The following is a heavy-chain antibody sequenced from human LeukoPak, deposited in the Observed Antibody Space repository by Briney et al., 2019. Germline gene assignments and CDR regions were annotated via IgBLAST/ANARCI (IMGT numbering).Heavy chain of an antibody. J-gene: IGHJ4*02. D-gene: IGHD2-15*01. CDR1: GFTLSSYA. V-gene: IGHV3-23*01. Sequence: PGGSLRLSCAASGFTLSSYAMTWVRQAPGKGLEWVSAISASGTTNYSDSVKGHFTVSRDNSKNTLYLQMNSLRAEDTALYYCARPAMPSTSSSCYYYFDTWGQGTLVTVSS. CDR3: ARPAMPSTSSSCYYYFDT. CDR2: ISASGTT.